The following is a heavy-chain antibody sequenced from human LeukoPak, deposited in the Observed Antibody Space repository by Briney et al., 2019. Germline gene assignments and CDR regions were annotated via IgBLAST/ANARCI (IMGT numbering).Heavy chain of an antibody. CDR1: GGSFSGYY. Sequence: SETLSLTCAVYGGSFSGYYWSWIRQPPGKGLEWIGEINHSGSTNYNPSLKSRVTISVDTSKNQFSLKLSSVTAADTAVYYCARDSGGGYWGQGTLVTVSS. J-gene: IGHJ4*02. CDR2: INHSGST. CDR3: ARDSGGGY. D-gene: IGHD2-15*01. V-gene: IGHV4-34*01.